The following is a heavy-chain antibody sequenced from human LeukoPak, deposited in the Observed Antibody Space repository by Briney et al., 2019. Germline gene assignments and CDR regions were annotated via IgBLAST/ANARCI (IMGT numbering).Heavy chain of an antibody. CDR2: ISGSGGST. CDR3: AKGIRFSGRGGDY. D-gene: IGHD3-10*01. CDR1: GFTFSSYA. J-gene: IGHJ4*02. Sequence: PGGSLRLSCAASGFTFSSYAMSWVRQAPGKGLEWVSAISGSGGSTYYADSVKGRFTISRGNSKNTLYLQMNSLRAEDTAVYYCAKGIRFSGRGGDYWGQGTLVTVSS. V-gene: IGHV3-23*01.